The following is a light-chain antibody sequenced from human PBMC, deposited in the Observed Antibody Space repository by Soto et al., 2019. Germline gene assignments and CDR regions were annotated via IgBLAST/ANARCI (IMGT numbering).Light chain of an antibody. CDR1: QSVSSTY. J-gene: IGKJ1*01. CDR3: QQYGSSPRT. V-gene: IGKV3-20*01. CDR2: SAS. Sequence: EIVLTQSPGTLSLSPGERATLSCRASQSVSSTYFAWYQQKPGQAPRLLIYSASSRATGIPDRFSGTGSGTDFTLTISRLEPEDFAVYYCQQYGSSPRTFGQGTKVDSK.